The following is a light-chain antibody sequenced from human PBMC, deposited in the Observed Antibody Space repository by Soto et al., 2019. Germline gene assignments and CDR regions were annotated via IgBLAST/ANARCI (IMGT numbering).Light chain of an antibody. J-gene: IGKJ4*01. V-gene: IGKV3-20*01. CDR3: QLYGASLT. Sequence: IMLTQSPGTLSLSPGARATLFCRASQSVRSNFLAWYNQRPGQAPRLLIYVAYNRATGIPDRFSGSGSATDFTFTISRLEPEDFAVYYGQLYGASLTCGGGTRVEI. CDR2: VAY. CDR1: QSVRSNF.